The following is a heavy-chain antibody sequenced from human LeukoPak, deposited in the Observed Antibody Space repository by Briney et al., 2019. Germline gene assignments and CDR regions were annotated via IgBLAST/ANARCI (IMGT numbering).Heavy chain of an antibody. D-gene: IGHD5-24*01. CDR3: AKRDGYNSNPLKD. CDR2: ISGSGSST. J-gene: IGHJ4*02. V-gene: IGHV3-23*01. Sequence: GGSLRLSCAASGFTFSSYAMSWVRQAPGKGLEWVSAISGSGSSTYYADSVKGRFTISRDNSKNTLYLQMNSLRAEDTALYYCAKRDGYNSNPLKDWGQGTLVIVSS. CDR1: GFTFSSYA.